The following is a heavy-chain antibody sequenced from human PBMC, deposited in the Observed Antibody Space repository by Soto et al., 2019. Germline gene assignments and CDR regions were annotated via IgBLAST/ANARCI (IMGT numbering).Heavy chain of an antibody. D-gene: IGHD5-12*01. J-gene: IGHJ4*02. V-gene: IGHV1-2*04. CDR1: GYTFTDYF. CDR3: AGGGGGYSGYDLAY. Sequence: QVQLVQSGPEVKKPGASVKVSCKASGYTFTDYFIYWVRQAPGQGLVWLGWINPNSGGTHYAEMFQGWVTLTRDTSISTTYIELSRLRCNDTAVYYCAGGGGGYSGYDLAYWGQGTLVTVSS. CDR2: INPNSGGT.